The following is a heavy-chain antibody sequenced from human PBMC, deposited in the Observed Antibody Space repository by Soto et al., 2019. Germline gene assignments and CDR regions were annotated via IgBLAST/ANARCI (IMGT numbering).Heavy chain of an antibody. CDR2: TYSGGST. J-gene: IGHJ4*02. D-gene: IGHD2-8*01. CDR1: GITVSNNY. CDR3: ARMYD. Sequence: VQLVESGGDLVQPGGSLRLSCAASGITVSNNYMSWVRQAPGKGLEWVSVTYSGGSTYYADSVKGRFTISRDNSKNTVYLQMNSLRTEDTAVYYCARMYDWGQGTLVTVSS. V-gene: IGHV3-66*01.